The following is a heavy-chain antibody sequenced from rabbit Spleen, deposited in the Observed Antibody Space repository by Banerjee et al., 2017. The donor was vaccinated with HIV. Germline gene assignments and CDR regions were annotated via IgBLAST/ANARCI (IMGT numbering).Heavy chain of an antibody. Sequence: QSLEESGGGLVKPGGTLTLTCTVSGFSFSSNWICWVRQAPGKGLEWIACIDTATGKAVYASWAKGRFTITKTSSTTVTLQMTSLTAADTATYFCAKRDYNGNNDAFNLWGPGTLVT. CDR1: GFSFSSNW. CDR2: IDTATGKA. V-gene: IGHV1S40*01. CDR3: AKRDYNGNNDAFNL. J-gene: IGHJ4*01. D-gene: IGHD1-1*01.